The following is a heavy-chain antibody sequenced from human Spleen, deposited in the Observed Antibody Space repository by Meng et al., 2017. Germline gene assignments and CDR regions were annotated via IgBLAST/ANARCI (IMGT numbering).Heavy chain of an antibody. Sequence: GGSLRLSCAASGFTFSSYWMSWVRQAPGKGLEWVALLWYDGSNKYYADSVKGRFTISRDKSKNTLYLQMNNLRAEDTAVYYCARDYGGYASVNFDYWGQGTLVTVSS. D-gene: IGHD4-17*01. CDR3: ARDYGGYASVNFDY. V-gene: IGHV3-33*08. CDR1: GFTFSSYW. J-gene: IGHJ4*02. CDR2: LWYDGSNK.